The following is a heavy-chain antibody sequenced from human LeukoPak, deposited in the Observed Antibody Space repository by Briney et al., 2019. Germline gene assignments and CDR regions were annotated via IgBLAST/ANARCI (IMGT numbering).Heavy chain of an antibody. J-gene: IGHJ4*02. Sequence: PGGSLRLSCAASGFTFSSYGMHWVRQAPGKGLEWVAVIWYDGSNKYYADSVKGRFTISRDNSKNTLYLQMNSLRAEDTAVYYCARDLYLGCTNGVCYIDGLCLVYWGQGTLVTVSS. CDR2: IWYDGSNK. V-gene: IGHV3-33*01. D-gene: IGHD2-8*01. CDR3: ARDLYLGCTNGVCYIDGLCLVY. CDR1: GFTFSSYG.